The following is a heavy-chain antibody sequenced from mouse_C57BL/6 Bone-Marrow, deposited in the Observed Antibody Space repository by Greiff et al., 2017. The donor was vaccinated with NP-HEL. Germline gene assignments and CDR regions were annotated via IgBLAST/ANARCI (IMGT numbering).Heavy chain of an antibody. V-gene: IGHV1-81*01. CDR1: GYTFTSYG. J-gene: IGHJ2*01. CDR2: IYPRSGNT. Sequence: VQLQQSGAELARPGASVKLSCKASGYTFTSYGISWVKQRPGQGLEWIGEIYPRSGNTYYNEKFKGKATMTADKSSSTAYMELRSLTSEDSAVYFCARSRGIGYWGQGTTLTVSS. CDR3: ARSRGIGY.